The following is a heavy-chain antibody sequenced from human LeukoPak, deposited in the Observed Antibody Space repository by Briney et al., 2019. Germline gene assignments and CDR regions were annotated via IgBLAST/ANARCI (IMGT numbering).Heavy chain of an antibody. CDR1: GFTFSSYS. CDR3: AKGIGIAAHNWFDP. Sequence: PGGSLRLSCAASGFTFSSYSMNWVRQAPGKGLEWVSYISSSSSTIYYADSVKGRFTISRDNSKNTLYLQMNSLRAEDTAVYYCAKGIGIAAHNWFDPWGQGTLVTVSS. V-gene: IGHV3-48*01. J-gene: IGHJ5*02. CDR2: ISSSSSTI. D-gene: IGHD6-13*01.